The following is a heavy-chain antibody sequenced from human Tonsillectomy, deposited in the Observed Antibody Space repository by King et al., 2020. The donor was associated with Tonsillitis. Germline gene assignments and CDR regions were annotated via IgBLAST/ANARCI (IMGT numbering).Heavy chain of an antibody. CDR3: ARGSGYYSGDF. CDR2: ISHDGTFK. J-gene: IGHJ4*02. D-gene: IGHD5-12*01. CDR1: GFDFGSYG. V-gene: IGHV3-33*05. Sequence: HVQLVESGGGVVQPARSLRLACAASGFDFGSYGMHWVRQAPGKGLEWVSFISHDGTFKFYSDSVRGRFTVSSDKTKNTLYLQMNSLKANDTAVYYCARGSGYYSGDFWGQGTLVTVSS.